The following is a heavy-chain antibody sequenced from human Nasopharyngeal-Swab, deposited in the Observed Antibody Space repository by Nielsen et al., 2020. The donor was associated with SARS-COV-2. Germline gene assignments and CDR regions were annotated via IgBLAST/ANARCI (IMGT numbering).Heavy chain of an antibody. D-gene: IGHD3-3*01. CDR2: ISGSGGST. V-gene: IGHV3-23*01. J-gene: IGHJ6*03. CDR3: AKVSHVLRFLEWLLYRDTSDMDV. Sequence: GGSLRLSCAASRFTFSSYAMSWVRQAPGKGLEWVSAISGSGGSTYYADSVKGRFTISRDNSKNTLYLQMNSLRAEDTAVYYCAKVSHVLRFLEWLLYRDTSDMDVWGKGTTVTVSS. CDR1: RFTFSSYA.